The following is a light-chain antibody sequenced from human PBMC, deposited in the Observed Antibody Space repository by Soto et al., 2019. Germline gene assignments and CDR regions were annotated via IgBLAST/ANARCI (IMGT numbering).Light chain of an antibody. Sequence: EIVLTQSPATLSLSPGERATLSCRARPSVSSSLAWYHQKTGQAPRLLIYDASNTATAIPARFSGSGSGTDFTLTISSLEPEDFAVYYCQQRSNWPLTFGGGTKVEIK. CDR2: DAS. CDR3: QQRSNWPLT. V-gene: IGKV3-11*01. J-gene: IGKJ4*01. CDR1: PSVSSS.